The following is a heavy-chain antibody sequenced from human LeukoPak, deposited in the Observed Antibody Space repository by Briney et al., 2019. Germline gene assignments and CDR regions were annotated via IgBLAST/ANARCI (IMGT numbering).Heavy chain of an antibody. CDR1: GGSISSYY. CDR3: AREGAAAEGFDY. CDR2: IYYSGST. D-gene: IGHD6-13*01. J-gene: IGHJ4*02. Sequence: PSETLSLTCTVSGGSISSYYWSWIRQPPGKGLEWIGYIYYSGSTNYNPSLKSRDTISVDTSKNQFSLKLSSVTAADTAVYYCAREGAAAEGFDYWGQGTLVTVSS. V-gene: IGHV4-59*01.